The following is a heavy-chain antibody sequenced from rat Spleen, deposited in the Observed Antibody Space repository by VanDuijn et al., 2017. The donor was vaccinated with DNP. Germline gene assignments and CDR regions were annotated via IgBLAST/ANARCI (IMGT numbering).Heavy chain of an antibody. CDR1: GFTFSNYG. V-gene: IGHV5S13*01. J-gene: IGHJ3*01. CDR2: ISASGGST. D-gene: IGHD1-7*01. CDR3: ATSSYFGYDYGFAY. Sequence: EVQLVESGGDLVQPGRSLKLSCAASGFTFSNYGMAWVRQAPTKGLEWVASISASGGSTSYRDSVKGRFTISRDNAKSTLYLQMNSLRSEDTATYYCATSSYFGYDYGFAYWGQGTLVTVSS.